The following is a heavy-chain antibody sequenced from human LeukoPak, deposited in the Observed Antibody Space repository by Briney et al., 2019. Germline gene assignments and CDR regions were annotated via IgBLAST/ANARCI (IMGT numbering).Heavy chain of an antibody. CDR2: INPSGGST. D-gene: IGHD6-13*01. V-gene: IGHV1-46*01. CDR1: GYTFTSYA. CDR3: AREQQLVAFDY. Sequence: ASVKVSCKASGYTFTSYAMNWVRQAPGQGLEWMGIINPSGGSTSYAQKFQGRVTMTRDMSTSTVYMELSSLRSEDTAVYYCAREQQLVAFDYRGQGTLVTVSS. J-gene: IGHJ4*02.